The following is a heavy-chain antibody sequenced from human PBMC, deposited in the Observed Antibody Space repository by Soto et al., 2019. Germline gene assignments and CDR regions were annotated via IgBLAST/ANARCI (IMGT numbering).Heavy chain of an antibody. CDR1: GFTFSSYG. CDR2: IWYDGSNK. CDR3: ARSGIDYGDNEISFDY. Sequence: GGSPRLSCAASGFTFSSYGMHWVRQAPGKGLEWVAVIWYDGSNKYYADSVKGRFTISRDNSKNTLYLQMNSLRAEDTAVYYCARSGIDYGDNEISFDYWGQGTLVTVSS. D-gene: IGHD4-17*01. J-gene: IGHJ4*02. V-gene: IGHV3-33*01.